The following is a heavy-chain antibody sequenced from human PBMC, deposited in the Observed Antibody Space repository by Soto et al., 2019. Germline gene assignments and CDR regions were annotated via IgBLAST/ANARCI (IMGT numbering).Heavy chain of an antibody. V-gene: IGHV1-69*04. CDR1: GGTFSNDV. Sequence: QVQLVQSGPEVKKPGSSVKVSCKVSGGTFSNDVINWVRHVPGQGLEWMAKINPILGITNSAQKFQCRATITADKSTNTAYMELSSLESKDTAVYYCARGLAVADYYGMEVWGQGTRVTVSS. J-gene: IGHJ6*02. CDR2: INPILGIT. D-gene: IGHD6-19*01. CDR3: ARGLAVADYYGMEV.